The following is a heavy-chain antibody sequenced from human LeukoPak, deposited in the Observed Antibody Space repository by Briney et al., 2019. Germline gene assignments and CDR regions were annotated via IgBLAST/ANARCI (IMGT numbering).Heavy chain of an antibody. CDR1: GFTVSSNY. V-gene: IGHV3-53*01. D-gene: IGHD5-12*01. J-gene: IGHJ2*01. CDR2: IYSGGST. Sequence: PGGSLRLSCAASGFTVSSNYMSWVRQAPGKGLEWVSVIYSGGSTYYADSVKGRFTISRDNSKNTLYLQMNSLRAEDTAVYYCARALGYDGIYYWYFDLWGRGTLLTVSS. CDR3: ARALGYDGIYYWYFDL.